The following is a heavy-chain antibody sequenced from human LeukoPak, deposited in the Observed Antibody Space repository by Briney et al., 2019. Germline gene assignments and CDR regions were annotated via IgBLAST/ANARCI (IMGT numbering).Heavy chain of an antibody. CDR1: GFTFSGYW. V-gene: IGHV3-7*01. CDR3: ARVGGYCSGGSCYDWWERDY. Sequence: PGGSLRLSCAASGFTFSGYWMSWVRQAPGKGLECVANIKQDGSEKYHVDSVKDRFTISRDNAKNSRYLQMNSLRAEDTAVYYCARVGGYCSGGSCYDWWERDYWGQGTLVTVSS. CDR2: IKQDGSEK. J-gene: IGHJ4*02. D-gene: IGHD2-15*01.